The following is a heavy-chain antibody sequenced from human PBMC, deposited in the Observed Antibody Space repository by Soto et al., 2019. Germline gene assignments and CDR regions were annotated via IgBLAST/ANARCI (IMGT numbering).Heavy chain of an antibody. CDR2: IYYSGST. D-gene: IGHD5-12*01. V-gene: IGHV4-31*03. J-gene: IGHJ4*02. CDR1: GGSISSGGYY. CDR3: ASLEMATTPQTDY. Sequence: QVQLQESGPGLVKPSQTLSLTCTVSGGSISSGGYYWSWIRQHPGKGLEWIGYIYYSGSTYYNPSLKSRVTISGDTAKNQFSLKLSSVTAADTAVYYCASLEMATTPQTDYWGQGTLVTVSS.